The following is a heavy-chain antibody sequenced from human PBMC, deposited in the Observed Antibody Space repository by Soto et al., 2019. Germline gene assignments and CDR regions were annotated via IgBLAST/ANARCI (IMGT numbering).Heavy chain of an antibody. D-gene: IGHD1-26*01. CDR1: GYTFTGYY. CDR2: INPNSGGT. CDR3: ARNSGSYYGAFDI. Sequence: AASVKVSCKASGYTFTGYYVHWVRQAPGQGLEWMGWINPNSGGTNYAQKFQGWVTMTRDTSISTAYMELSRLRSDDTAVYYCARNSGSYYGAFDIWGQGTMVTVSS. J-gene: IGHJ3*02. V-gene: IGHV1-2*04.